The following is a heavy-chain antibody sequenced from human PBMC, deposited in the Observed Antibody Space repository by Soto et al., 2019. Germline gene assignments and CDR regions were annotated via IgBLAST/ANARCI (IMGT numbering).Heavy chain of an antibody. D-gene: IGHD3-22*01. CDR3: AKDLGSSGSIDY. CDR2: ISYDGSNK. J-gene: IGHJ4*02. CDR1: GFTFSSYG. Sequence: VGSLRLSCAASGFTFSSYGMHWVRQAPGKGLEWVAVISYDGSNKYYADSVKGRFTISRDNSKNTLYLQMNSLRAEDTAVYYCAKDLGSSGSIDYWGQGTLVTVSS. V-gene: IGHV3-30*18.